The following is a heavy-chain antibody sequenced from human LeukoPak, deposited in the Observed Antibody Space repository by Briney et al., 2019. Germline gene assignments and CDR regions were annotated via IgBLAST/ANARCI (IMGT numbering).Heavy chain of an antibody. CDR1: GGSISPFY. V-gene: IGHV4-59*01. Sequence: SETLSLTCVVSGGSISPFYWSWIRQSPGKGLEWIGYIDPSGSASYNPSLKSRVTIFVDTSKNLFSLILTSVSASDTAIYYCARDHWLFSSKTWYYYGMDVWGQGTTVTVSS. CDR2: IDPSGSA. D-gene: IGHD3-9*01. J-gene: IGHJ6*02. CDR3: ARDHWLFSSKTWYYYGMDV.